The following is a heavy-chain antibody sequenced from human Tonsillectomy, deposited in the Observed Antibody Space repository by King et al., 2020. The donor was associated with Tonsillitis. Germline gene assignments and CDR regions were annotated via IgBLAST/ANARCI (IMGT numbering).Heavy chain of an antibody. V-gene: IGHV3-30*18. CDR1: GFTFSSYG. CDR3: AKXRITMIVEYYFXY. CDR2: ISYDGSNK. Sequence: QLVQSGGGVVQPGRSLRLSCAASGFTFSSYGMHWVRQAPGKGLEWVAVISYDGSNKYYADSVKGRFTISRDNSKNTLYLQMNSLRAEDTAVYYCAKXRITMIVEYYFXYWGQGTLVTVSS. J-gene: IGHJ4*02. D-gene: IGHD3-22*01.